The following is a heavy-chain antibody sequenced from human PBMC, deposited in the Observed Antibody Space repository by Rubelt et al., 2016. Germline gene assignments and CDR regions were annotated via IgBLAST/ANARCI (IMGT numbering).Heavy chain of an antibody. Sequence: SNYALSWVRQAPGKGLEWVSVISGSGDSTYYADSVKGRFTISRDNAKNTLYLQMNSLGAEDTAVYYCAREGSVTFDYWGRGTLVTVSS. V-gene: IGHV3-23*01. CDR3: AREGSVTFDY. CDR2: ISGSGDST. J-gene: IGHJ4*02. D-gene: IGHD4-17*01. CDR1: SNYA.